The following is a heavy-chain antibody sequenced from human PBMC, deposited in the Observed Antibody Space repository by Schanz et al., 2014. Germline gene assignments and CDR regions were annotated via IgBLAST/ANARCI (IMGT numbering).Heavy chain of an antibody. D-gene: IGHD6-19*01. V-gene: IGHV3-74*01. Sequence: EVQLVESGGGLVQPGGSLRLSCAASGFTFSTYWMHWVRQAPGKGLVWVSHINSDGTTTTYADSVKGRFTISRDNAKNSLYLQMNSLRVEDTAVYYCARDLISSGWYGWGQGTLVTVSS. J-gene: IGHJ4*02. CDR3: ARDLISSGWYG. CDR1: GFTFSTYW. CDR2: INSDGTTT.